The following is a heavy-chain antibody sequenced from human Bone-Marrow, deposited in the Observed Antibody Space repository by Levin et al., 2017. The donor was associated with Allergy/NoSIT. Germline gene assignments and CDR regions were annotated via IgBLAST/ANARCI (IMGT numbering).Heavy chain of an antibody. J-gene: IGHJ6*02. Sequence: GGSLRLSCAASGFTFTSYSIHWVRQAPGKGLEWVAVISHDGDKKHYADSVKGRFTISRDNSMKTVFLQMNSLRVEDTALYYCVSSWRDFFYYSMNVWGQGTTVTVSS. CDR3: VSSWRDFFYYSMNV. V-gene: IGHV3-30-3*01. CDR2: ISHDGDKK. D-gene: IGHD2/OR15-2a*01. CDR1: GFTFTSYS.